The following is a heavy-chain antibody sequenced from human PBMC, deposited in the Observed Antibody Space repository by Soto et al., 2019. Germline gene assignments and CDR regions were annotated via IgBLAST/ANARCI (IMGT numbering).Heavy chain of an antibody. V-gene: IGHV3-23*01. CDR3: AKADTYYDFWSGYYFNADY. D-gene: IGHD3-3*01. J-gene: IGHJ4*02. CDR1: GFTFSSYA. CDR2: ISGSGGST. Sequence: GGSLRLSCAASGFTFSSYAMSWVRQAPGKGLEWVSAISGSGGSTYYADSVKGRFTISRDNSKNTLYLQMNSLRAEDTAVYYCAKADTYYDFWSGYYFNADYWGQGTLVTISS.